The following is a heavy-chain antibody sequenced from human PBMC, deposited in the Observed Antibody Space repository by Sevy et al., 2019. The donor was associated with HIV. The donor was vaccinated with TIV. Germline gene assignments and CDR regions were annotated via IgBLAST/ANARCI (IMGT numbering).Heavy chain of an antibody. J-gene: IGHJ3*02. V-gene: IGHV4-61*08. D-gene: IGHD7-27*01. Sequence: PSETLALTCTVSGGSISTSAYYWSWIRQPPGKGLEYIGFIYYTGSSNYNPSLKSRVTISLDTSKNQMSLKLTSVTAADTAIYYCARDGDAAFDIWGQGTMVTVSS. CDR3: ARDGDAAFDI. CDR2: IYYTGSS. CDR1: GGSISTSAYY.